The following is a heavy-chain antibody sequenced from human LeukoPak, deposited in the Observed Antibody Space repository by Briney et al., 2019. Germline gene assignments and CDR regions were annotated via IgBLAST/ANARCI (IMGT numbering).Heavy chain of an antibody. V-gene: IGHV3-30*02. D-gene: IGHD2-8*02. Sequence: TGGSLRLSCAASGFTFSTYGMHWVRQAPGKGLEWVAFIRYDGSNKYYADSVKGRFTISRDNSKNTLYLQMNSLRAEDTAVYYCAKAKTGGNPTYYYYYMDVWGKGTTVTVSS. CDR1: GFTFSTYG. CDR3: AKAKTGGNPTYYYYYMDV. J-gene: IGHJ6*03. CDR2: IRYDGSNK.